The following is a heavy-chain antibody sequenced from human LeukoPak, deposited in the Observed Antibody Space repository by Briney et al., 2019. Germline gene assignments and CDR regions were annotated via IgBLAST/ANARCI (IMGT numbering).Heavy chain of an antibody. CDR3: ARDGRISGYGFYYYMDV. D-gene: IGHD5-12*01. Sequence: GGSLRLSCAASGFTFSSHWMSWVRQAPGKGLEWVANIKHDVSEKYYVDSGKGRFTISRDNAKNSLYLQMNSLRAEDTAVYYCARDGRISGYGFYYYMDVWGKGTTVTVSS. J-gene: IGHJ6*03. CDR2: IKHDVSEK. V-gene: IGHV3-7*01. CDR1: GFTFSSHW.